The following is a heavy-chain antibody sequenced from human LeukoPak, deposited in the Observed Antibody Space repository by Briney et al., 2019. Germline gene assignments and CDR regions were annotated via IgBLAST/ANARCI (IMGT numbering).Heavy chain of an antibody. CDR3: ARRGYSGGI. D-gene: IGHD5-12*01. J-gene: IGHJ3*02. CDR2: INHSGST. Sequence: SETLSLTCAVYGGSFCGYYWSWIRQPPGKGLEWIGEINHSGSTNYNPSLKSRVTISVDTSKNQFSLKLSSVTAADTAVYYCARRGYSGGIWGQGTMVTVSS. V-gene: IGHV4-34*01. CDR1: GGSFCGYY.